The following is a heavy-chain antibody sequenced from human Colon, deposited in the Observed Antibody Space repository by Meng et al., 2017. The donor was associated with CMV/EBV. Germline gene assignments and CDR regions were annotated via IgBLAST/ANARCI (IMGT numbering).Heavy chain of an antibody. Sequence: AASGLTFSDYSMSWIRQAPGKGLEWLSHIRTSGSNIYYADSVKGRFTISRDNAKNSLFLQMTSLRAEDTAVYYCARGITFTDPYFGYWGQGILVTVSS. CDR3: ARGITFTDPYFGY. CDR2: IRTSGSNI. J-gene: IGHJ4*02. D-gene: IGHD3-16*01. V-gene: IGHV3-11*01. CDR1: GLTFSDYS.